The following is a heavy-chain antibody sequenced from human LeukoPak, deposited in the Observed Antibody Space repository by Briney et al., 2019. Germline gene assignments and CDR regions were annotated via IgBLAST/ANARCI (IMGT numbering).Heavy chain of an antibody. Sequence: ASVKVSCKASGYTFTGYYMHWVRQAPGQGLEWMGWINPNSGGTNYAQKFQGRVTMTRDTSTSTVYMELSSLRSEDTAVYYCASATRRYCSGGSCPVIDYWGQGTLVTVSS. CDR1: GYTFTGYY. CDR2: INPNSGGT. D-gene: IGHD2-15*01. V-gene: IGHV1-2*02. J-gene: IGHJ4*02. CDR3: ASATRRYCSGGSCPVIDY.